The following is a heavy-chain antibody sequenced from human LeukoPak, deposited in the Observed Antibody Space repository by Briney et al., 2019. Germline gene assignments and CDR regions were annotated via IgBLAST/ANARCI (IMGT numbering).Heavy chain of an antibody. J-gene: IGHJ4*02. CDR3: ARGRIAARPRFDY. V-gene: IGHV3-66*02. CDR2: IYSGGST. Sequence: PGGSLRLSCAASGFTVSSNYMSWVRQAPGKGLEWVSVIYSGGSTYYADSVKGRFTISRDNSKNTLYLQMNSLRAEETAVYYCARGRIAARPRFDYWGQGTLVTVSS. CDR1: GFTVSSNY. D-gene: IGHD6-6*01.